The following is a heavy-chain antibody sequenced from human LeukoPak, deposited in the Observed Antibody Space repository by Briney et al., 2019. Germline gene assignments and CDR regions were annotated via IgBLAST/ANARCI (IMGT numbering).Heavy chain of an antibody. J-gene: IGHJ3*02. Sequence: ASVKVSCKASGGTFSSYAISWVRQAPGQGLEWMGGIIPIFGTANYAQKFQGRVTITTDESTSTAYMELSSLRSEDTAVYYCARVPSGSYYHDAFDIWGQGTMVTVSS. CDR1: GGTFSSYA. D-gene: IGHD1-26*01. CDR2: IIPIFGTA. V-gene: IGHV1-69*05. CDR3: ARVPSGSYYHDAFDI.